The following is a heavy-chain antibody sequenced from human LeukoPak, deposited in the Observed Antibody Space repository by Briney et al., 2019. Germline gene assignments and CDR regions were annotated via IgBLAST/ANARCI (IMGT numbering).Heavy chain of an antibody. CDR3: ARDTLAGYYYDSSGYPTYDAFDI. V-gene: IGHV4-4*02. Sequence: SETLSLTCAVSGGSISSSNWWSWVRQPPGKGLEWIGEIYHSGSTNYNPSLKSRVTISVDKSKNQFSLKLSSVTAADTAVYYCARDTLAGYYYDSSGYPTYDAFDIWGQGTMVTVSS. CDR1: GGSISSSNW. D-gene: IGHD3-22*01. J-gene: IGHJ3*02. CDR2: IYHSGST.